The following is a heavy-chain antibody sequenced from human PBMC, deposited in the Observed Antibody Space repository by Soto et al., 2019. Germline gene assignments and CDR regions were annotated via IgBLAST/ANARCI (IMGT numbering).Heavy chain of an antibody. Sequence: EVQLVESGGGLVQPGGSLRLSCAASGFTFSGYSMHWVRQAPGRGLEYVAAIRKNGDATFYAKSVEGRFTISRDNSKGTLYLQMGSLRTEDMAVYYCARVGINNFFDWWGQGTLVTVSS. J-gene: IGHJ4*02. CDR2: IRKNGDAT. CDR3: ARVGINNFFDW. V-gene: IGHV3-64*01. CDR1: GFTFSGYS. D-gene: IGHD3-3*02.